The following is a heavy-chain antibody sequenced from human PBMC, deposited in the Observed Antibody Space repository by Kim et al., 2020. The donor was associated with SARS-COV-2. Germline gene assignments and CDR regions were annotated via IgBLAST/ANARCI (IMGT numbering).Heavy chain of an antibody. CDR3: ARHRAAAGNSGWFDP. V-gene: IGHV5-51*01. D-gene: IGHD6-13*01. J-gene: IGHJ5*02. Sequence: SFHGQVTISADKSISTAYLQWSSLKASDTAMYYCARHRAAAGNSGWFDPWGQGTLVTVSS.